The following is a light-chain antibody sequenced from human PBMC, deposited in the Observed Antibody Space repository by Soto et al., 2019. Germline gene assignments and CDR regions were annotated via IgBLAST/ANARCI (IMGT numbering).Light chain of an antibody. Sequence: DIQMTQSPSAMSASVGDRVTITCRASQYVSTFLAWFQQKPGKVPERLIFGTSTLQSGVPSRFSGRGSGTEFTLTISSLQPEDFATYYCLQHSSFPYTFGQGTRLEI. J-gene: IGKJ2*01. CDR3: LQHSSFPYT. CDR1: QYVSTF. V-gene: IGKV1-17*03. CDR2: GTS.